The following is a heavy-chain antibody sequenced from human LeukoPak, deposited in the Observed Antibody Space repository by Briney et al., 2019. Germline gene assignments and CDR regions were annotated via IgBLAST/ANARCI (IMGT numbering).Heavy chain of an antibody. D-gene: IGHD3-3*01. CDR3: ARADFIDAGPYLIGP. Sequence: GASVRVSCKTSGYSFTDYYIHWVRQAPGRGLEWMGWINTKSGRTSSARKFQGRVTMTRDPSITTVYMDMAWLTSDDTAIYFCARADFIDAGPYLIGPWGQGTLVTVSS. J-gene: IGHJ5*02. CDR2: INTKSGRT. V-gene: IGHV1-2*02. CDR1: GYSFTDYY.